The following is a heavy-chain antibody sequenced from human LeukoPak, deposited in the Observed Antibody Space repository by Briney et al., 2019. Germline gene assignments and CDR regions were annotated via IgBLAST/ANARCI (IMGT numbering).Heavy chain of an antibody. CDR1: GFTFSSYG. Sequence: PGGSLRLSCAASGFTFSSYGMHWVRQAPGKGLEWVSYISSSGSNIYHADSVKGRFTISRDNAKNSLYLQMNSLRAEDTAVYYCAREAITMVRGVKVKYFDYWGQGTLVTVSS. CDR2: ISSSGSNI. J-gene: IGHJ4*02. V-gene: IGHV3-48*04. D-gene: IGHD3-10*01. CDR3: AREAITMVRGVKVKYFDY.